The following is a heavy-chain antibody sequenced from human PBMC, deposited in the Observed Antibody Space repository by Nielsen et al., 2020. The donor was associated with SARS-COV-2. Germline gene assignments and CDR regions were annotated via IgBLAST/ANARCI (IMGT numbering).Heavy chain of an antibody. V-gene: IGHV4-31*11. J-gene: IGHJ4*02. D-gene: IGHD5-12*01. CDR2: IYYSGST. CDR3: ARVLGGYDLGSFDY. CDR1: GGSFSGYY. Sequence: SETLSLTCAVYGGSFSGYYWSWIRQHPGKGLEWIGYIYYSGSTYYNPSLKSRVTISVDTSKNQFSLKLSSVTAADTAVYYCARVLGGYDLGSFDYWGQGTLVTVSS.